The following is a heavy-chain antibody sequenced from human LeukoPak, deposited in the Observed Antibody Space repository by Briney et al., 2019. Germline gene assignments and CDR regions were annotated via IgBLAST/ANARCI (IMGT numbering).Heavy chain of an antibody. J-gene: IGHJ4*02. CDR1: GFTFSTYA. D-gene: IGHD3-10*01. CDR3: GKDLPSGGGVDY. Sequence: RSGGSLRLSCSASGFTFSTYAMHWVRQAPGKGLEYVSAISRNGGRTYYADSVKGRFTISRDNSKDTLYLQMSSLRAEDTAVYYWGKDLPSGGGVDYWGQGTLVTVSS. V-gene: IGHV3-64D*06. CDR2: ISRNGGRT.